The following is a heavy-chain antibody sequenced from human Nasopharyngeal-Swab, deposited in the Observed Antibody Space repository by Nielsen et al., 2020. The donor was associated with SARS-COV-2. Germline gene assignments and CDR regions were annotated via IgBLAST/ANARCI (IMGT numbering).Heavy chain of an antibody. J-gene: IGHJ4*02. D-gene: IGHD4/OR15-4a*01. V-gene: IGHV1-18*01. CDR3: ARAMTMVVTIPAY. Sequence: WVRQAPGQGLEWMGWISAYNGNTNYAQKLQVRVTMTTDTSTSTAYMELRSLRSDDTAVYYCARAMTMVVTIPAYWGQGTLVTVSS. CDR2: ISAYNGNT.